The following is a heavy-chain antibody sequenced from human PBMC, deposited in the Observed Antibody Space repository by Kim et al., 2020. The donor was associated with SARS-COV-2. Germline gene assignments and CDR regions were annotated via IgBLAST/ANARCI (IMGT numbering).Heavy chain of an antibody. Sequence: GESLKISCTASGFTFGSYGMHWVRQAPGKGLEWVAGIWKDGSEKHYGDAVMGRSIISRENAENTLYLQMNSLRVDDTAVYYCARIAIVEGAFDVWGQGTVVTVSA. J-gene: IGHJ3*01. CDR2: IWKDGSEK. D-gene: IGHD3-16*02. CDR1: GFTFGSYG. V-gene: IGHV3-33*01. CDR3: ARIAIVEGAFDV.